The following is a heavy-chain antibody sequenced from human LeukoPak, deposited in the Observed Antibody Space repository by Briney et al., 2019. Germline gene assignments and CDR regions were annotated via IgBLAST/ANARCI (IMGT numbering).Heavy chain of an antibody. CDR2: IYYSGST. D-gene: IGHD6-19*01. CDR1: GGSISSGGYY. J-gene: IGHJ5*02. CDR3: ARMNSAAVAGYNWFDP. Sequence: SETLSLTCTVSGGSISSGGYYWSWIRQHPGKGLEWIGYIYYSGSTYYNPSLKSRVTISVDTSKNQFSLKLSSVTAADTAVYYCARMNSAAVAGYNWFDPWGQGTLVTVSS. V-gene: IGHV4-31*03.